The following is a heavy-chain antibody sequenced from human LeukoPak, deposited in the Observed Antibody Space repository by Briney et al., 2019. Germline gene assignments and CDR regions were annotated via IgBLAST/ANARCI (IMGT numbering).Heavy chain of an antibody. V-gene: IGHV4-31*03. CDR1: GGSISSGGYY. CDR2: IYYSGST. Sequence: TLSLTCTVSGGSISSGGYYWSWVRQHPGKGLEWIGYIYYSGSTYYNPSLKSRVTISVDTSKNQFSLKLSSVTAADTAVYYCVRETTTEYYDSSGYYRQTEVFDAWGQGTMVTVSS. CDR3: VRETTTEYYDSSGYYRQTEVFDA. J-gene: IGHJ3*01. D-gene: IGHD3-22*01.